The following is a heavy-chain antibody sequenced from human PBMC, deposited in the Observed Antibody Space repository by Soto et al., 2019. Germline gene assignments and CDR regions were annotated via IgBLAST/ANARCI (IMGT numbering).Heavy chain of an antibody. V-gene: IGHV4-39*07. CDR2: IYYSGYT. J-gene: IGHJ6*02. Sequence: PSETLSLTCAVSGGSISSGGYYWGWIRQPPGKGLEWIGSIYYSGYTYYNPSLKSRVTISVDTSKNQFSLKLNSVTAADTAVYYCARDLWGYCGTDCYPLDVWGQGTTVTVSS. CDR1: GGSISSGGYY. CDR3: ARDLWGYCGTDCYPLDV. D-gene: IGHD2-21*02.